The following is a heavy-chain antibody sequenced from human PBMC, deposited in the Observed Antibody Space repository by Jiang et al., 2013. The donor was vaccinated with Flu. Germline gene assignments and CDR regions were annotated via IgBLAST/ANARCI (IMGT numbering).Heavy chain of an antibody. Sequence: GSGLVKPSETLSLTCSVSGGSVSSGGYYWSWIRQPPGKGLEWIGYIYYSGTTNQNPSLKSRGTISVDTSKNQFSLKLSSVTAADTAVYYCARSSLTMIAVGGMDVVGPRDHGHRLL. CDR1: GGSVSSGGYY. CDR2: IYYSGTT. CDR3: ARSSLTMIAVGGMDV. V-gene: IGHV4-61*08. J-gene: IGHJ6*02. D-gene: IGHD3-22*01.